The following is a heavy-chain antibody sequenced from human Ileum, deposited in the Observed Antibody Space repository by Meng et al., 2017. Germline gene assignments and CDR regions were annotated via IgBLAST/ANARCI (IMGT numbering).Heavy chain of an antibody. CDR2: ISPDGSSS. CDR1: GFTFSKTW. J-gene: IGHJ4*02. V-gene: IGHV3-74*01. CDR3: SRDMMD. D-gene: IGHD3-16*01. Sequence: TGRFLRLSCVVSGFTFSKTWMHWVRQAPGKGLVWVSRISPDGSSSNNADSVKGRFTVSRDNSKNTLFLQMSSLRVEDTAMYYCSRDMMDLGQGTLVTVSS.